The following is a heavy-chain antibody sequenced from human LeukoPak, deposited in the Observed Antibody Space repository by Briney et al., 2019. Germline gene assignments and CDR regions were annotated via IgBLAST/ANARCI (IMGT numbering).Heavy chain of an antibody. CDR2: ISGSGGSK. CDR1: GFTFSSYA. V-gene: IGHV3-23*01. J-gene: IGHJ6*02. D-gene: IGHD6-13*01. Sequence: GGSLRLSCAASGFTFSSYAMSWVRPAPGRGLEWVSSISGSGGSKYYADSVKGRFTISRDNSKNTLYLQMNSLRAEDTAVYYCAKGDSSSYYYYGIDVWGQGTTVTVSS. CDR3: AKGDSSSYYYYGIDV.